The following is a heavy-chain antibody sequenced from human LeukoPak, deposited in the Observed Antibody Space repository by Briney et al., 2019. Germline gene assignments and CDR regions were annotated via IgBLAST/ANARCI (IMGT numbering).Heavy chain of an antibody. Sequence: ASVKVSCKASGYTFTTSAMHWVRQAPGQRLEWMGWINAGSGDTKYSQKFQGRVTFTRDTSGSTAYMALSSLRFEDTAVYFCARDQSLGSYPDYWGQGTLVTVSS. V-gene: IGHV1-3*01. J-gene: IGHJ4*02. CDR2: INAGSGDT. CDR3: ARDQSLGSYPDY. CDR1: GYTFTTSA. D-gene: IGHD3-10*01.